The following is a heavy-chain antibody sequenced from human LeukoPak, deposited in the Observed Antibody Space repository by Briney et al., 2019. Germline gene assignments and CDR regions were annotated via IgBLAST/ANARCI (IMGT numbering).Heavy chain of an antibody. V-gene: IGHV4-39*07. J-gene: IGHJ4*02. CDR3: ARGTDMTPISGYYSFVY. CDR1: GGSISNSDYY. Sequence: SETLSLTCTVSGGSISNSDYYWDWIRQPPGKGLEWIGSINWRGSTYYNPSLERRVTISLDTSNNRFSLKVTSVTAADTAVYYCARGTDMTPISGYYSFVYWGQGTLVSVSS. D-gene: IGHD5-12*01. CDR2: INWRGST.